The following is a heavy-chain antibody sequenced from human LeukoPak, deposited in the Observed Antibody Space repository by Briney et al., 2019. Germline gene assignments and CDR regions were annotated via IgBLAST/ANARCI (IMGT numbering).Heavy chain of an antibody. CDR3: ASIVGATQ. CDR1: GFTFSSYA. Sequence: GGSLRLSCAASGFTFSSYAMHWVRQAPGKGLEWVAVISYDGSNKCYADSVKGRFTISRDNSKNTLYLQMNSLRAEDTAVYYCASIVGATQWGQGTLVTVSS. CDR2: ISYDGSNK. V-gene: IGHV3-30-3*01. J-gene: IGHJ4*02. D-gene: IGHD1-26*01.